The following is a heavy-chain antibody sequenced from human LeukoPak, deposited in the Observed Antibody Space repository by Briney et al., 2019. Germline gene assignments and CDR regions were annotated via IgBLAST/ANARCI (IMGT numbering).Heavy chain of an antibody. J-gene: IGHJ4*02. CDR1: GYTLTSYG. Sequence: ASVTVSCKASGYTLTSYGISGVRQAPGQGVEWMGWISAYNGNTNYAQKLQGRVTMTTDTSTSTAYMELRSLRSDDTAVYYCVTMIADYFDYWGQGTLVTVSS. CDR3: VTMIADYFDY. D-gene: IGHD3-22*01. CDR2: ISAYNGNT. V-gene: IGHV1-18*01.